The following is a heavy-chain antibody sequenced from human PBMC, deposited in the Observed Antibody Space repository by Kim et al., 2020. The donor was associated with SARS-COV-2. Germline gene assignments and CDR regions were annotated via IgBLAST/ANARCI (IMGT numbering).Heavy chain of an antibody. J-gene: IGHJ4*02. D-gene: IGHD3-22*01. CDR3: ARGPQIITRDFDY. Sequence: TPPLQGRFTIPVATSKNQFSLKLSSLTAADTAVYYCARGPQIITRDFDYWGQGTLVTVSS. V-gene: IGHV4-4*09.